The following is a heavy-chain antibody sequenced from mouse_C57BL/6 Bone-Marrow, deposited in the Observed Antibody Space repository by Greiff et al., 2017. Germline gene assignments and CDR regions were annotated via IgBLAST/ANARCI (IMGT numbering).Heavy chain of an antibody. V-gene: IGHV1-52*01. CDR3: AREDFYDGYFYYAMDY. CDR1: GYTFTSYW. D-gene: IGHD2-3*01. Sequence: VQLQQPGAELVRPGSSVKLSCKASGYTFTSYWMHWVKQRPIQGLEWIGNIDPSDSETHYNQKFKDKATLTVDKSSSTAYMQLSSLTSEDSAVYYCAREDFYDGYFYYAMDYWGQGTSVTVSS. J-gene: IGHJ4*01. CDR2: IDPSDSET.